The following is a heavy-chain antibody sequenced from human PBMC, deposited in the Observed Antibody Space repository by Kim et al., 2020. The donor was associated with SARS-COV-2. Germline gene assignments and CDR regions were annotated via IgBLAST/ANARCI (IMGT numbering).Heavy chain of an antibody. D-gene: IGHD5-12*01. CDR1: GGTFSSYA. V-gene: IGHV1-69*13. CDR2: IIPIFGTA. Sequence: SVKVSCKASGGTFSSYAISWVRQAPGQGLEWMGGIIPIFGTANYAQKFQGRVTITADESTSTAYMELSSLRSDDTAVYYCARSTMATISSYYYYGMDGWGQGATVTVSS. J-gene: IGHJ6*02. CDR3: ARSTMATISSYYYYGMDG.